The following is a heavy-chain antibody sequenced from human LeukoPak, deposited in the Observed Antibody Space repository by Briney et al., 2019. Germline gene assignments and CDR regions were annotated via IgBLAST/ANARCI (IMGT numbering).Heavy chain of an antibody. Sequence: PSETLSLTCAVYGGSFSGYYWSWLRQPPGKGLEWIGRIYTSGSTNYNPSLKSRVTMSVDTSKNQFSLKLSSVTAADTAVYYCARVMTMVRGIKSYNWFDPWGQGTLVTVSS. CDR1: GGSFSGYY. V-gene: IGHV4-59*10. D-gene: IGHD3-10*01. J-gene: IGHJ5*02. CDR3: ARVMTMVRGIKSYNWFDP. CDR2: IYTSGST.